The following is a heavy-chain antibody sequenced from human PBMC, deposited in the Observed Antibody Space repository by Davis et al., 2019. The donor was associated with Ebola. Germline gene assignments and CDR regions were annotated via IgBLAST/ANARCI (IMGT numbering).Heavy chain of an antibody. D-gene: IGHD6-13*01. CDR2: IKQDGSEK. J-gene: IGHJ4*02. V-gene: IGHV3-7*01. CDR1: GFTFSYYW. Sequence: GESLKISCAASGFTFSYYWMGWVRQAPGKGLEWVANIKQDGSEKSYVDSVKGRFTISRDNAKNSLYLQMNSLRAEDTAVYYCARDLAFSSSWYDYWGQGTLVTVSS. CDR3: ARDLAFSSSWYDY.